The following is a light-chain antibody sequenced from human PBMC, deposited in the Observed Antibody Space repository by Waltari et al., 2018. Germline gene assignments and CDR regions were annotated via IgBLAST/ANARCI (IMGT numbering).Light chain of an antibody. J-gene: IGKJ4*01. CDR1: QNINVW. Sequence: DIQLTQSPSALSASVGDGVTITCRASQNINVWLAWYQQKPGKAPNLLIYKASTLESGVPSRFSGSGSGTDFTLIISSLQPDDSATYYCQQYNAFPLTFGGGTKEEIK. CDR2: KAS. CDR3: QQYNAFPLT. V-gene: IGKV1-5*03.